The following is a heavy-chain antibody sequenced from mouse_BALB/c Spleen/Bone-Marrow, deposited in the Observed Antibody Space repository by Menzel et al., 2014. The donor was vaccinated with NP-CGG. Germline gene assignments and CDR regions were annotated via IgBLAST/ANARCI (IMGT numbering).Heavy chain of an antibody. J-gene: IGHJ3*01. D-gene: IGHD1-2*01. CDR2: ILPGSGST. CDR3: ARRGHCYAWFAY. Sequence: VQLQQSATDLMNPGASVKISCKPTGYTFSRYRIKWVNDTPGQGLEWIGEILPGSGSTNHNEKFKGKATFTADTYSNTAYMQLRCLTCEHCDLYSCARRGHCYAWFAYWGQGTLITVSA. V-gene: IGHV1-9*01. CDR1: GYTFSRYR.